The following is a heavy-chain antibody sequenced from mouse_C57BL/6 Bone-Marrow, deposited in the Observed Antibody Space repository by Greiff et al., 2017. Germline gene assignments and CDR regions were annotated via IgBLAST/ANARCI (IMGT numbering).Heavy chain of an antibody. CDR3: ARAGGFAY. Sequence: EVQLQQSGPELVKPGASVKISCKASGYSITDYYMNWVKQSHGKSLEWIGVFNSNYGTTSYTQTFKGKDTLTVDHYSSKAFMLLNRQTAEDSAFYECARAGGFAYWGQGTLVTVAA. J-gene: IGHJ3*01. V-gene: IGHV1-39*01. CDR1: GYSITDYY. CDR2: FNSNYGTT.